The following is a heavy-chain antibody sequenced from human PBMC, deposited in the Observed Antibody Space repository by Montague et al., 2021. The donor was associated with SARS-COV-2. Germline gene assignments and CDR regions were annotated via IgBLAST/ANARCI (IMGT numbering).Heavy chain of an antibody. D-gene: IGHD1-26*01. CDR3: ARGKWEHLWYFDY. Sequence: SLRLSCAASGFTFSAYGLRWVRQAPGKGLEWVALISYDGGNKYYVDSVKGRFSISRDNSKNTLFLQMDSLRVEDTATYYCARGKWEHLWYFDYWGQGALVTVSS. CDR2: ISYDGGNK. V-gene: IGHV3-30*04. J-gene: IGHJ4*02. CDR1: GFTFSAYG.